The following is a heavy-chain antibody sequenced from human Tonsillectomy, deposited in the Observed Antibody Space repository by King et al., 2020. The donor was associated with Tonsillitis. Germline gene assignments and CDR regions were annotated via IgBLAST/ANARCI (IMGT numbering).Heavy chain of an antibody. V-gene: IGHV4-39*07. CDR3: ARRGTYFDY. CDR2: MYYSSSN. CDR1: GGSITSSSNQ. D-gene: IGHD1-26*01. Sequence: VSGGSITSSSNQWAWIRQPPGKGLEWIGSMYYSSSNYYNPSLNSLVTISVDTSKNQRSLKVNSLTAADTAVYYRARRGTYFDYWGQGTLVIVSS. J-gene: IGHJ4*02.